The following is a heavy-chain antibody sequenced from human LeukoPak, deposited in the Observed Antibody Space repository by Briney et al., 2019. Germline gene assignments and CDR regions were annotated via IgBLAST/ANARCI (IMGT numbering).Heavy chain of an antibody. J-gene: IGHJ6*03. CDR3: ARLGYSSSSTGYYYYMDV. Sequence: PSETLSLTCTVSGGSISSSYWSWLRQPAGKGLEWIGRIYTSGTTSYNPSLKSRVSISVDKSKNQLSLKLSSVTAAGTAVYYCARLGYSSSSTGYYYYMDVWGKGTTVTVSS. V-gene: IGHV4-4*07. CDR1: GGSISSSY. D-gene: IGHD6-6*01. CDR2: IYTSGTT.